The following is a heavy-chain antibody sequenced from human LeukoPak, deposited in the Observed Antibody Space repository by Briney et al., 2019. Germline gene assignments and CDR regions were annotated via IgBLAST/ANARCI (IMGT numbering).Heavy chain of an antibody. V-gene: IGHV3-7*01. J-gene: IGHJ4*02. CDR3: ARIGYSSSSFDY. D-gene: IGHD6-6*01. CDR1: GFTFSNYW. Sequence: GGSLRLSCAASGFTFSNYWMSWVRQAPGKGLEWVANINQDGSVKYYVDSVKGRLTISRDNAKNSVYLQMDSPRAEDTAVYCRARIGYSSSSFDYWGKGSLVTVSS. CDR2: INQDGSVK.